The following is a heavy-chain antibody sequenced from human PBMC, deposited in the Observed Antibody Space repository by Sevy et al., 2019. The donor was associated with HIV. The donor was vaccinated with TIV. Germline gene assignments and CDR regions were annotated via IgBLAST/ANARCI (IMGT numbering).Heavy chain of an antibody. D-gene: IGHD2-15*01. J-gene: IGHJ4*02. V-gene: IGHV3-11*06. CDR3: AREVPIYPPATDY. Sequence: GGSLRLSCAASGFTFSDYYMSWIRQAPGKGLEWVSYISSSSSYTNYADSVKGRFTISRDNAKNSLYLQMNSLRAEDTAVYYCAREVPIYPPATDYWGQGTLVTVSS. CDR2: ISSSSSYT. CDR1: GFTFSDYY.